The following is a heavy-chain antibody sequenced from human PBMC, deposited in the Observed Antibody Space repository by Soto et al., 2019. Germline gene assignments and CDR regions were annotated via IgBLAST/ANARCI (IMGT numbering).Heavy chain of an antibody. J-gene: IGHJ4*02. CDR3: ASRYYDSSGYYRIFDY. Sequence: GGSLRLSCAASGFTFSSYSMNWVRQAPGKGLEWVSYISSSSSTIYYADSVKGRFTISRDNAKNSLYLQMNSLRDEDTAVYYCASRYYDSSGYYRIFDYWGQGTLVTVSS. D-gene: IGHD3-22*01. CDR2: ISSSSSTI. V-gene: IGHV3-48*02. CDR1: GFTFSSYS.